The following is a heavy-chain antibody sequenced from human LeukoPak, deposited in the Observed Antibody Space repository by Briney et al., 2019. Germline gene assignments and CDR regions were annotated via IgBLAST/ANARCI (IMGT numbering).Heavy chain of an antibody. V-gene: IGHV4-59*01. Sequence: SETLSLTCTVSGGSISSYYWSWIRQPPGKGLEWIGYIYYSGSTNYNPSLKSRVTISVDTSKNQFSLKLSSVTAADTAVYYCARDRGHYDFWSGFDYWGQGTLVTVSS. CDR3: ARDRGHYDFWSGFDY. D-gene: IGHD3-3*01. CDR1: GGSISSYY. J-gene: IGHJ4*02. CDR2: IYYSGST.